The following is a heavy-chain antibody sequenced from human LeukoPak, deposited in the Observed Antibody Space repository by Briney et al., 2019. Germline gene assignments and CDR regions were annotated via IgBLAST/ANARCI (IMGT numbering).Heavy chain of an antibody. CDR3: ARDGGGVVPAAMFDY. CDR2: ISWNSGSI. V-gene: IGHV3-9*01. CDR1: GFTFADYA. D-gene: IGHD2-2*01. J-gene: IGHJ4*02. Sequence: PGRSLRLSCAASGFTFADYAMHWVRQAPGKGLEWVSGISWNSGSIGYADSVKGRFTISRDNAKNSLYLQMNSLRAEDTAVYYCARDGGGVVPAAMFDYWGQGTLVTVSS.